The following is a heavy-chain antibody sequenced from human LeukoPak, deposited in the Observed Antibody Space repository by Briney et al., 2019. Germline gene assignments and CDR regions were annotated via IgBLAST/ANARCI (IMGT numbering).Heavy chain of an antibody. J-gene: IGHJ4*02. CDR1: GYTFTGYY. CDR2: INPNSGGT. D-gene: IGHD4-17*01. Sequence: ASVKVSRKASGYTFTGYYMHWVRQAPGQGLEWMGWINPNSGGTNYAQKFQGRVTMTRDTSISTAYMELSRLRSDDTAVYYCARTRGYGDFYFDYWGQGTLVTVSS. V-gene: IGHV1-2*02. CDR3: ARTRGYGDFYFDY.